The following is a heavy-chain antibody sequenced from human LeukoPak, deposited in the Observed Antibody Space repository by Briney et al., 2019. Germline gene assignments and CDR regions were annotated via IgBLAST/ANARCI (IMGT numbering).Heavy chain of an antibody. V-gene: IGHV5-51*01. J-gene: IGHJ3*02. Sequence: GESLKISCKGSGYSFTNYWIGWVRQMPGKGLEWMGIIYPGDSDTRYSPSFQGQVTFSGDKSISTAYLQWSSLKASDTAMYYCARLGVGASSSNGAAFDIWGQGTMVTVSS. D-gene: IGHD1-26*01. CDR2: IYPGDSDT. CDR3: ARLGVGASSSNGAAFDI. CDR1: GYSFTNYW.